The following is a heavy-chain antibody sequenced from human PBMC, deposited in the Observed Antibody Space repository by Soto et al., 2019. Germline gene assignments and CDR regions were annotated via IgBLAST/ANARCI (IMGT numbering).Heavy chain of an antibody. CDR2: ISPSDGVT. D-gene: IGHD2-2*01. CDR3: VREASMSYVFDY. CDR1: GYTFINYY. J-gene: IGHJ4*02. V-gene: IGHV1-46*01. Sequence: QVQLVQSGAEVKKPGASVEVSCKASGYTFINYYMHWVRQAPAQGLEWMGMISPSDGVTIYTQRFKCRVTMTRDTSTSTGYMALSSLRSEDTAVYYCVREASMSYVFDYWGQGALVTVSS.